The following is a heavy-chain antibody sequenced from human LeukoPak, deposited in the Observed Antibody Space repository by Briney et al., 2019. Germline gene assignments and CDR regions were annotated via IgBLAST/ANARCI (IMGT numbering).Heavy chain of an antibody. CDR2: INPDGGRT. CDR1: GFTFSTHW. D-gene: IGHD4-17*01. V-gene: IGHV3-74*01. CDR3: ARDGVYGDYPPNDAFDV. Sequence: PGGSLRLSCVASGFTFSTHWMHWVRQAPGKGLVWVSRINPDGGRTDYADSVRGRFTISRDNAKNTLYLHMNGLRAEDTAVYYCARDGVYGDYPPNDAFDVWGQGIMVTVSS. J-gene: IGHJ3*01.